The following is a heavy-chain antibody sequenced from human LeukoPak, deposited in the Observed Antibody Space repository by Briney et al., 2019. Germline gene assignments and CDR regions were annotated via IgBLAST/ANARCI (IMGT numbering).Heavy chain of an antibody. V-gene: IGHV4-4*07. CDR2: IYGGGST. D-gene: IGHD6-19*01. Sequence: PSETLSLTCTVSGGSISSYYWSWIRQSAGKGLEWLGRIYGGGSTNYNPSLKSRVTMSVDTSKNQFSLNLISVTAADTAIYYCARRSGSGWYFDYWGLGALVTVSS. CDR1: GGSISSYY. J-gene: IGHJ4*02. CDR3: ARRSGSGWYFDY.